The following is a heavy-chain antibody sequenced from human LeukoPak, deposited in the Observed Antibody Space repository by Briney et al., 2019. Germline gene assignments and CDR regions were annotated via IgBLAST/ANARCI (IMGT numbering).Heavy chain of an antibody. J-gene: IGHJ6*03. D-gene: IGHD2-2*01. CDR2: MSSSSSTI. V-gene: IGHV3-48*04. Sequence: GGSLRLSCAASGFTFSSYSMNWVRQAPGKGLEWVSYMSSSSSTIYYADSVKGRFTIPRDNAKNSLYLQMNSLRAEDTAVYYCARDNTYCSNTSCSAYYYYMDVWGKGTTVTVSS. CDR3: ARDNTYCSNTSCSAYYYYMDV. CDR1: GFTFSSYS.